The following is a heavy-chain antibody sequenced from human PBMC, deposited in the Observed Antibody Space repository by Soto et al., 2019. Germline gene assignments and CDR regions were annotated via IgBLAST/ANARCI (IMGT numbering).Heavy chain of an antibody. CDR3: AREVAPAAMPPSSLMDV. J-gene: IGHJ6*02. V-gene: IGHV3-74*01. D-gene: IGHD2-2*01. CDR2: INSVGSST. CDR1: GFTISGHW. Sequence: GGSLRLSCAASGFTISGHWMHWVRRAPGKGLVWVSRINSVGSSTNYADSVKGRFTISRDNAKNTLYLEMNSLRAEDTAVYYCAREVAPAAMPPSSLMDVWGQGTTVTVSS.